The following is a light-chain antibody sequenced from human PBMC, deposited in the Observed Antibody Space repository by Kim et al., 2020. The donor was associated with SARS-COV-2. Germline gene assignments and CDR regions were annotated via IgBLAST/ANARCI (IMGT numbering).Light chain of an antibody. J-gene: IGKJ4*01. V-gene: IGKV3-11*01. Sequence: SPGERATLSCRASQSVSSYLARYQQKPGQAPRLLIYDASNRATGIPARFSGSGSGTDFTLTISSLEPEDFAVYYCQQRSNWPPLTFGGGTKVDIK. CDR3: QQRSNWPPLT. CDR1: QSVSSY. CDR2: DAS.